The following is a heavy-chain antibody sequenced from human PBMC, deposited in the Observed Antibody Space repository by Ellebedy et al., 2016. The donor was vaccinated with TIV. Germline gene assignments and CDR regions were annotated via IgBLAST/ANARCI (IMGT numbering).Heavy chain of an antibody. CDR1: GGSITSPNYY. CDR2: IYHSGTT. Sequence: MPSETLSLTCSVSGGSITSPNYYWGWIRQPPGKGLEWIGSIYHSGTTYYNSSLKSRVAMSVDTSRNQFSLKLSSVTAADTALYFCARHEEESSGWHNWFDPWGRGTLVTVSS. D-gene: IGHD6-19*01. CDR3: ARHEEESSGWHNWFDP. J-gene: IGHJ5*02. V-gene: IGHV4-39*01.